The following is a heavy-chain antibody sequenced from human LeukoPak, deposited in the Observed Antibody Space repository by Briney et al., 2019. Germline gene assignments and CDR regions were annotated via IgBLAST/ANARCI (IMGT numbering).Heavy chain of an antibody. J-gene: IGHJ4*02. Sequence: PGESLQISCKVSGYTFINYWIGWVRQMPGKGLEWMGIIYPGDSDTRYSPSFQGQVTISADKSISTAYLQWSSLKASDTAMYYCARHDSAGGFDFWGQGTLVTVSS. D-gene: IGHD1-14*01. CDR3: ARHDSAGGFDF. CDR1: GYTFINYW. CDR2: IYPGDSDT. V-gene: IGHV5-51*01.